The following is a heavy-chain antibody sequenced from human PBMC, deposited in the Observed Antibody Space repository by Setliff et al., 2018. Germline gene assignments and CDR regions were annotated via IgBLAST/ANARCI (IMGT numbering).Heavy chain of an antibody. J-gene: IGHJ4*02. D-gene: IGHD6-19*01. Sequence: GGSLRLSCAASGFTFSSYGMHWVRQAPGKGLEWVAFIRYDGSNKYYANSVKGRFTISRDNSKNTLYLQMGSLRVEDMAVYYCARGGQWLAFVDSWGQGTLVTVSS. CDR2: IRYDGSNK. V-gene: IGHV3-30*02. CDR3: ARGGQWLAFVDS. CDR1: GFTFSSYG.